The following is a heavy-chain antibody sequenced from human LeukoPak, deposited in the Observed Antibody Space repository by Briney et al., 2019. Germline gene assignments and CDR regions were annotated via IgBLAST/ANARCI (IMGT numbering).Heavy chain of an antibody. CDR2: SDTEGSMT. V-gene: IGHV3-74*01. CDR3: AREGSYLNSGGSYYLHWLDP. D-gene: IGHD3-22*01. CDR1: GFTFSRYW. J-gene: IGHJ5*02. Sequence: PGGSLGLSCAASGFTFSRYWMHWVRQAPGKGLEWVSYSDTEGSMTSYADSVKGRFTISRDNAKNTLYLEMHSLRVEDTAIYYCAREGSYLNSGGSYYLHWLDPWGQGTLVTVSS.